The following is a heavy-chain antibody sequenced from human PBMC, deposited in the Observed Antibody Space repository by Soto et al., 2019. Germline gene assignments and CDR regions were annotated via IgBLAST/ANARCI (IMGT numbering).Heavy chain of an antibody. CDR3: AQYFDTFEY. J-gene: IGHJ4*02. CDR2: IHHGGST. CDR1: GGSISRNNYF. D-gene: IGHD3-22*01. V-gene: IGHV4-39*01. Sequence: SETLSLTCTVSGGSISRNNYFWGWIRQPPGKGLEWLGCIHHGGSTNYNPSLKSRVTISVDTSKNQFSLRLSSVTAADTAVYYCAQYFDTFEYWGRGTLVTVSS.